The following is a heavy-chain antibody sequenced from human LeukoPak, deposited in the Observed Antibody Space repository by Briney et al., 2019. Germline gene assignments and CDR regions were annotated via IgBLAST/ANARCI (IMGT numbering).Heavy chain of an antibody. CDR1: GGSISSSRYK. D-gene: IGHD3-3*01. Sequence: KPSETLSLTCTVSGGSISSSRYKWGWIRQPPGKGLEWIGSIYYSGSTYYKPSLKSRVTISVDTSKNQFSLKLSSVTAADTAVYYCARHHIGVVIISTHSYMGVWGKGTTVTVSS. CDR3: ARHHIGVVIISTHSYMGV. J-gene: IGHJ6*03. CDR2: IYYSGST. V-gene: IGHV4-39*01.